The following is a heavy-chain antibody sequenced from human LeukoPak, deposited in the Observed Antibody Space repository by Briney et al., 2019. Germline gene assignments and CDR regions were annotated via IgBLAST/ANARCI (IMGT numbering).Heavy chain of an antibody. J-gene: IGHJ6*03. CDR2: IYYSGST. Sequence: SETLSLTCTVSVASISSGDYYWSWIRQPPGKGLEWIGYIYYSGSTYYNPSLKSRVTISVDTSKNQFSLKLSSVTAADTAVYYCARVNYYYYYMDVWGKGTTVTVSS. V-gene: IGHV4-30-4*08. CDR3: ARVNYYYYYMDV. CDR1: VASISSGDYY.